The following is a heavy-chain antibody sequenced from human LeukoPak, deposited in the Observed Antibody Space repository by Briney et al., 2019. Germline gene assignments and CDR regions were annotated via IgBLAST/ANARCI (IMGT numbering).Heavy chain of an antibody. CDR1: RGSLISYY. CDR3: ARGMYSSSWYNYDYVGMDV. D-gene: IGHD6-13*01. J-gene: IGHJ6*02. Sequence: PPETLSLTCILPRGSLISYYWSWVRQTPGKGRGWSGYTYYSGSTNYNPSLKSRVTISVDASKTQFSLKLSSVTAADTAVYYCARGMYSSSWYNYDYVGMDVWGQGDTGTVSS. V-gene: IGHV4-59*01. CDR2: TYYSGST.